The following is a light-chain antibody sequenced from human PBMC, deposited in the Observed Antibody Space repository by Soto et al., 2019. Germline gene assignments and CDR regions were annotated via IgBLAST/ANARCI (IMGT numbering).Light chain of an antibody. CDR3: GAWDGSLSVVL. CDR2: DSD. J-gene: IGLJ2*01. Sequence: QSVLTQPPSVSAAPGQKVTISCSGSSANIGSNYVSWYQHIPGTAPKLVIYDSDKRPSEIPDRFSASKSSTSATLDITGLQTGDEADYYCGAWDGSLSVVLFGGGTKLTVL. CDR1: SANIGSNY. V-gene: IGLV1-51*01.